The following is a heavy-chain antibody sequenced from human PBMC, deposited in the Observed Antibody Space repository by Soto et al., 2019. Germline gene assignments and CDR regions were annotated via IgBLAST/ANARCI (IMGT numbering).Heavy chain of an antibody. Sequence: EVQLAECGGGLVQPGWSLRLSCAASGFTFDDYAMHWVRQAPGKGLEWVSGISWNSGSIGYADSVKGRFTISRDNAKNSLYLQMNSLRAEDTALYYCAKGEGYYGSGSYYNNWFDPWGQGTLVTVSS. V-gene: IGHV3-9*01. D-gene: IGHD3-10*01. CDR3: AKGEGYYGSGSYYNNWFDP. CDR1: GFTFDDYA. J-gene: IGHJ5*02. CDR2: ISWNSGSI.